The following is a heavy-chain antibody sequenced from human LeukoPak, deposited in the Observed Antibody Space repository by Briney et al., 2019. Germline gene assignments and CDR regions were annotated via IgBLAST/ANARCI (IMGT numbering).Heavy chain of an antibody. J-gene: IGHJ4*02. CDR3: ARDSAMLTYFDY. CDR2: IYTSGST. D-gene: IGHD5-18*01. CDR1: GGSISSYY. Sequence: PSETLSLTCTVSGGSISSYYWSWIRQPAGEGLEWIGRIYTSGSTNYNPSLKSRVTMSVDTSKTQFSLKVTSLTAADTAVYYCARDSAMLTYFDYWGQGTLVTVSS. V-gene: IGHV4-4*07.